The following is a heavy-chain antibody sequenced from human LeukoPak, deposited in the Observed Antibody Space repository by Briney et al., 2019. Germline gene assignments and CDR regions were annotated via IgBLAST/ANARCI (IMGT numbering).Heavy chain of an antibody. D-gene: IGHD4-23*01. Sequence: PSETLSLTCTVSGGSISSYYWSWIRQPPGKGLEWIGYIYNSGSTNHNPSLKSRVTISLDTSKNQFSLKLSSVTAADTAVYYCAGAPTTVVTPYYFDYWGQGTLVTVSS. CDR1: GGSISSYY. V-gene: IGHV4-59*01. CDR3: AGAPTTVVTPYYFDY. J-gene: IGHJ4*02. CDR2: IYNSGST.